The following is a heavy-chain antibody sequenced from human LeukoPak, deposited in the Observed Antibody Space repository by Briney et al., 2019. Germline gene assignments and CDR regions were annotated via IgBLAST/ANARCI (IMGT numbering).Heavy chain of an antibody. Sequence: GESLKISCKGSGYRFTSYWINWVRQMHGKGLEWMGRVDPSDSYTNYSQSFQGHVTISADKSISTAYLQWSSLKASDTAMYYCARVGYCTSSSCYEEFDHWGQGTLVTVSS. CDR1: GYRFTSYW. V-gene: IGHV5-10-1*01. CDR2: VDPSDSYT. J-gene: IGHJ4*02. CDR3: ARVGYCTSSSCYEEFDH. D-gene: IGHD2-2*01.